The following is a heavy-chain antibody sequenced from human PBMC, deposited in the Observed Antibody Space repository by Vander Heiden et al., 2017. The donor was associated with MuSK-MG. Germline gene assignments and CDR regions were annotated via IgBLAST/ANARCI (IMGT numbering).Heavy chain of an antibody. CDR2: ISNDGNNK. Sequence: QVQVVESGGGVVQSGEYLRLSCAGSGFSFRDYTMHVVRPAPGKGLGWVAVISNDGNNKRYADSVKGRFTISGDNSKNTVYLQMNSVRVEDTALYYCTREVSGSYHSGDHWGQGTLVTVSS. D-gene: IGHD1-26*01. CDR3: TREVSGSYHSGDH. CDR1: GFSFRDYT. J-gene: IGHJ5*02. V-gene: IGHV3-30*04.